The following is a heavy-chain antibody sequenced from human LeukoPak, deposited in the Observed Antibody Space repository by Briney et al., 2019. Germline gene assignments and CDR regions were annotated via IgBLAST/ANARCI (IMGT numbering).Heavy chain of an antibody. J-gene: IGHJ4*02. CDR1: GFTFSSYG. D-gene: IGHD6-6*01. CDR3: AKDLESSSSSYYFDY. V-gene: IGHV3-30*02. Sequence: PGGSLRLSCAASGFTFSSYGMHWVRQTPGKGLEWVAFIRYDGSNKYYADSVKGRFTISRDNSKNTLYLQMNSLRAEDTAVYYCAKDLESSSSSYYFDYWGQGILVTVSS. CDR2: IRYDGSNK.